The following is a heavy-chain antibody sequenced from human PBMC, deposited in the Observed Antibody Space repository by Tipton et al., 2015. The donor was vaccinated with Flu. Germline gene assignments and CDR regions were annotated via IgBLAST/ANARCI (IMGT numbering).Heavy chain of an antibody. CDR2: IAFDGKST. CDR1: GLTFRNYG. D-gene: IGHD3-10*01. V-gene: IGHV3-30*19. CDR3: VHRWFGESSRYYSGMDV. J-gene: IGHJ6*02. Sequence: SGLTFRNYGFHWARPAPGRGLEWVAVIAFDGKSTYYADSVKGRFTISRDNSKKTVHLQMNSLRGEDTAVYYCVHRWFGESSRYYSGMDVWGLGTSVTVSS.